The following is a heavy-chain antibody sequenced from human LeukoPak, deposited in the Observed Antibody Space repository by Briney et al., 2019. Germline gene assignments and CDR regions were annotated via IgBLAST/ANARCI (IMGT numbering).Heavy chain of an antibody. D-gene: IGHD6-19*01. CDR3: ARRDSSGCNDY. V-gene: IGHV4-30-4*08. CDR1: GGSISSGNYY. CDR2: IYYSGTT. J-gene: IGHJ4*02. Sequence: SETLSLTCTVSGGSISSGNYYWSWIRQAPGKGLEWIGYIYYSGTTSNNPSLESRGTISIDTSKNQFSLKLSSVTAADTAVYYCARRDSSGCNDYWGQGTLVTVSS.